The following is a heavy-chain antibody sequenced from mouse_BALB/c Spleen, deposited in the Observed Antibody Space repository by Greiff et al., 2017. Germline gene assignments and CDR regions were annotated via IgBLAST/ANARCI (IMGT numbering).Heavy chain of an antibody. J-gene: IGHJ2*01. CDR1: GFTFTDYY. CDR3: ARGLPYYFDY. V-gene: IGHV7-3*02. CDR2: IRNKANGYTT. Sequence: EVKLVESGGGLVQPGGSLRLSCATSGFTFTDYYMSWVRQPPGQALEWLGFIRNKANGYTTEYSASVKGRFTISRDNSQSILYLRMNTLRAEDSATYYCARGLPYYFDYWGQGTTLTVSS.